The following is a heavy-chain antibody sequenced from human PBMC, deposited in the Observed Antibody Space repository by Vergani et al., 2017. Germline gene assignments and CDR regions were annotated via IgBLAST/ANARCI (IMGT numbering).Heavy chain of an antibody. Sequence: EVQLVESGGGLVQPGGSLRLSCAASRFTFSSYDMHWVRQATGKGLEWVSTIGTAGDTYYPGSVKGRFTISRENAKNSLYLQMNSLRAEDTALYYCAKDFGATIPMAFDIWGQGTMVTVSS. CDR1: RFTFSSYD. CDR3: AKDFGATIPMAFDI. CDR2: IGTAGDT. J-gene: IGHJ3*02. D-gene: IGHD5-12*01. V-gene: IGHV3-13*01.